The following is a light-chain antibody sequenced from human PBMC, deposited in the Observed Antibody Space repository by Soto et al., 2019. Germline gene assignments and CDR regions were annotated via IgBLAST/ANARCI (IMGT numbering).Light chain of an antibody. Sequence: EIMMTQSPATLSLSPGERATLSCRASQSVSSNLAWYQQKPGQAPRLLVYGASTRATGIPGRFSGSGSGTEFTLTISSLQSEDFAVYCCQQYYKLPWTFGQGTKVEIK. CDR1: QSVSSN. V-gene: IGKV3-15*01. CDR2: GAS. CDR3: QQYYKLPWT. J-gene: IGKJ1*01.